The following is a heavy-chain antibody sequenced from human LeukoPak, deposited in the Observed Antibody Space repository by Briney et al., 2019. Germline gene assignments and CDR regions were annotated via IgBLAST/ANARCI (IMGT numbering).Heavy chain of an antibody. CDR1: GGPFSGDY. V-gene: IGHV4-34*01. J-gene: IGHJ6*02. CDR2: INHSGRT. Sequence: SETLSLTCAVYGGPFSGDYWSWIRQPPGKGLEWIGEINHSGRTNYNPSLKSRVTISVDTSKNQFSLKLSSVTAADTAVYYCARRQMVRGNYYYYGMDVWGQGTTVTVSS. D-gene: IGHD3-10*01. CDR3: ARRQMVRGNYYYYGMDV.